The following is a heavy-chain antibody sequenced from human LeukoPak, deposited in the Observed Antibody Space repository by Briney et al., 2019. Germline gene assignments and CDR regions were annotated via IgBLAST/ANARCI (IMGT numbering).Heavy chain of an antibody. CDR1: GGSISSGGYY. CDR3: ARSGFRDYYFAMDV. V-gene: IGHV4-31*03. CDR2: IYYSGST. D-gene: IGHD3-22*01. Sequence: SETLSLTCTVSGGSISSGGYYWSWIRQHPGKGLEWIGYIYYSGSTYYNPSLKSRVTISEDTSKNQFSLKLSSVTAADTAVYYRARSGFRDYYFAMDVWGQGTTVTVSS. J-gene: IGHJ6*02.